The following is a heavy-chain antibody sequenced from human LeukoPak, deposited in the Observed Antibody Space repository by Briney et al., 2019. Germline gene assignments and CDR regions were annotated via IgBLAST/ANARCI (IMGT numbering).Heavy chain of an antibody. CDR2: VYHSGST. Sequence: SETLSLTCDVSGYSISSDYYWAWIRQPPGKGLEWIASVYHSGSTYYSPSLKSRVTISVDTSRSQFSLELYSVAAADTAIYYCARATGWYRSGSDCWGQGTLVTVSS. V-gene: IGHV4-38-2*01. CDR3: ARATGWYRSGSDC. D-gene: IGHD6-19*01. CDR1: GYSISSDYY. J-gene: IGHJ4*02.